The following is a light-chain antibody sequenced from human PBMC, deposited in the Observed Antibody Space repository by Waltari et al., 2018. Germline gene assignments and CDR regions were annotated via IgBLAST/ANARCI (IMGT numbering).Light chain of an antibody. CDR1: QNIDNF. V-gene: IGKV1-39*01. CDR2: AAS. CDR3: QQSHSPPFT. Sequence: DIQMTQSPSSVSASVGDRVTIACRASQNIDNFLNWYQHKPGEAPQVLVFAASTLQDGVPSRFSASASWTHFTLTIGSLQPEDFATYYCQQSHSPPFTFGQGT. J-gene: IGKJ2*01.